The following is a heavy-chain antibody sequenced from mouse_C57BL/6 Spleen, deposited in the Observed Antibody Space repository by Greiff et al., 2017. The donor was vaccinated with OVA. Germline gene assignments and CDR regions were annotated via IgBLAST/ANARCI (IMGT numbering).Heavy chain of an antibody. D-gene: IGHD2-1*01. CDR2: ILPGSGST. CDR1: GYTFTGYW. J-gene: IGHJ2*01. V-gene: IGHV1-9*01. Sequence: VQLQQSGAELMKPGASVKLSCKATGYTFTGYWIEWVKQRPGHGLEWIGEILPGSGSTNYNEKFKGKATFTADTSSNTAYMQLSSLTTEDSAIYYCARPLIYYGNYQYYFDYWGQGTTLTVSS. CDR3: ARPLIYYGNYQYYFDY.